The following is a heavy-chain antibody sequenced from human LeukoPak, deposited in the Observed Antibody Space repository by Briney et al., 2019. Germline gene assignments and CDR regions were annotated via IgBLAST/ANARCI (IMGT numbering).Heavy chain of an antibody. D-gene: IGHD6-13*01. V-gene: IGHV3-30-3*01. CDR3: ARDWQQLVFDY. CDR1: GFTFSSYA. CDR2: ISYDGSNK. J-gene: IGHJ4*02. Sequence: PGGSLRLSCAASGFTFSSYAMHWVRQAAGKGLEWVAVISYDGSNKYYADSVKGRFTISRDNSKNTLYLQMNSLRAEDTAVYYCARDWQQLVFDYWGQGTLVTVSS.